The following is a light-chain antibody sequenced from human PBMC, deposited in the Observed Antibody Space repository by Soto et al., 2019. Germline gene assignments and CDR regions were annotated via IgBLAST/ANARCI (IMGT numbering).Light chain of an antibody. CDR1: QSVSSN. V-gene: IGKV3-15*01. CDR2: GAS. CDR3: QQSGSSRT. Sequence: EIVMTQSPATLSVSPGERATLSCRASQSVSSNLAWYQQKPGQAPRLLIYGASTRATGIPARFSGSGSGTDFTLTISRLEPEDFAVYYCQQSGSSRTFGQGTKVDIK. J-gene: IGKJ1*01.